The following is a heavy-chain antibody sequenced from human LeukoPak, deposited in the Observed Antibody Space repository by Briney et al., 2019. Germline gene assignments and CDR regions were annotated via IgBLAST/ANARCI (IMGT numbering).Heavy chain of an antibody. Sequence: SETLCLTCTVSGGSISSYYWSWIRQPPGKGLEWIGYIYYSGSTNYNPSLKSRVTISVDTSKNQFSLKLSSVTAADTAVYYCAREWAAAGFDPWGQGTLVTVSS. V-gene: IGHV4-59*01. J-gene: IGHJ5*02. CDR3: AREWAAAGFDP. D-gene: IGHD6-13*01. CDR1: GGSISSYY. CDR2: IYYSGST.